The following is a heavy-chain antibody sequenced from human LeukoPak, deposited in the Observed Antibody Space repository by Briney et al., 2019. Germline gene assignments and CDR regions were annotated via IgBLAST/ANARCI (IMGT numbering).Heavy chain of an antibody. CDR1: GFSFSSNG. D-gene: IGHD3-10*01. J-gene: IGHJ4*02. Sequence: GGSLRLSCAASGFSFSSNGMTWVRQAPGKGLEWVSTISGRGDDTYYADSVKGRFTISRDNSKNTLYLQMDSLRAEDTAVYYCAKSGPPRWVIWFGEYWGQGTLVAVSS. CDR2: ISGRGDDT. CDR3: AKSGPPRWVIWFGEY. V-gene: IGHV3-23*01.